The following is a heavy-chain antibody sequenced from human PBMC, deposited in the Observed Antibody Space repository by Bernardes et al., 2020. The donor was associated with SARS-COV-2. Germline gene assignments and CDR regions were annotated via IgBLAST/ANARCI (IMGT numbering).Heavy chain of an antibody. CDR1: GFIFSTYG. Sequence: GGSLRLSCAASGFIFSTYGMHWVRQAPGKGLEWVAVISYDGSNKYYADSVKGRFTISRDNSKNTLYLQMNSLRAEDTSVYYCARGRFGEPTDNWGQGTLVTVSS. J-gene: IGHJ4*02. V-gene: IGHV3-33*01. CDR2: ISYDGSNK. D-gene: IGHD2-21*01. CDR3: ARGRFGEPTDN.